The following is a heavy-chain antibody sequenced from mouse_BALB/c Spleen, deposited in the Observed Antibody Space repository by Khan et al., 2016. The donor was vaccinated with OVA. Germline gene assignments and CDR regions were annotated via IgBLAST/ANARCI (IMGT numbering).Heavy chain of an antibody. CDR3: TRVHGGY. J-gene: IGHJ2*01. Sequence: QIQLVQSGPELKKPGETVKISCKASGYTFTNYVMNWVKQSPGKGLKWMGWINTYTGEPTYADDFMGRFAFSLETSVSTAYLQINSLKYEDTATYCCTRVHGGYWGQGTTLTVSS. V-gene: IGHV9-3-1*01. CDR2: INTYTGEP. CDR1: GYTFTNYV.